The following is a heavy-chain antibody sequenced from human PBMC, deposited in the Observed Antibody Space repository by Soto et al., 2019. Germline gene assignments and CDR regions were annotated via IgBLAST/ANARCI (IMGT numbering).Heavy chain of an antibody. Sequence: EVRLLESGGGLVQPGGSLRLSCAASGFTFSSYAMSWVRQAPGKGLEWVSAISGSGGSTHYADSVKGRFTISRDNSKNTLYLQMNSLRAEDTAVYYCAKDASGSGWYFDYWGQGTLVTVSS. J-gene: IGHJ4*02. CDR2: ISGSGGST. CDR3: AKDASGSGWYFDY. D-gene: IGHD6-19*01. CDR1: GFTFSSYA. V-gene: IGHV3-23*01.